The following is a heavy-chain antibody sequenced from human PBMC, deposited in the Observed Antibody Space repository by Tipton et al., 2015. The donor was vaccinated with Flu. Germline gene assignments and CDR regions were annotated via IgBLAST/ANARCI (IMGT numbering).Heavy chain of an antibody. V-gene: IGHV1-2*02. Sequence: QLVQSGAEVKKPGASVKVSCKASGYTFTGYYMHWVRQAPGQGLEWMGWINPNSGGTNYAQKFQGKVTMTRDTSISTAYMELSRLRSDDTAVYYCAREPELEYPSDYFGMDVWGQGTTVTVSS. CDR1: GYTFTGYY. J-gene: IGHJ6*02. D-gene: IGHD1-1*01. CDR3: AREPELEYPSDYFGMDV. CDR2: INPNSGGT.